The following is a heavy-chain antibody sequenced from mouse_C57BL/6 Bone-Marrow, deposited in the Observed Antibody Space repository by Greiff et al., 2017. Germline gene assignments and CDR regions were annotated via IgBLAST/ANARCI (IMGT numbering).Heavy chain of an antibody. CDR1: GFNIKDYY. Sequence: EVQLQQSGAELVKPGASVKLSCTASGFNIKDYYIHWVKQSTEQGLEWIGRIGPEDGDTKYAPKFQDKATITADTASNTAYLQLSSLTSEDTAVYYCTRSLIYYGTNYWGQGTTLTVSS. J-gene: IGHJ2*01. D-gene: IGHD1-1*01. CDR3: TRSLIYYGTNY. CDR2: IGPEDGDT. V-gene: IGHV14-2*01.